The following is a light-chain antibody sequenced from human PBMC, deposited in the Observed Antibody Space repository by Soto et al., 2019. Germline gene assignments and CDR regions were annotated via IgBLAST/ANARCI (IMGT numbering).Light chain of an antibody. Sequence: DIQMTQSPSTLSASVGYRFTITCRASQTINSWLAWYQQKPGKAPKVLIFDASSLKTGVPSRFSGSGSGTEFTLTISRLEPEDFAVYYCQQYGTSLFSFGPGTTGDIK. V-gene: IGKV1-5*01. J-gene: IGKJ3*01. CDR1: QTINSW. CDR3: QQYGTSLFS. CDR2: DAS.